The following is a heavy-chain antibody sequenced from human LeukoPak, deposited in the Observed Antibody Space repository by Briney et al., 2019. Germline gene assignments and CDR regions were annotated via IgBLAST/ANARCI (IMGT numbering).Heavy chain of an antibody. CDR1: GGTFSSYA. CDR3: AREGYCSSTSCSGDVDY. J-gene: IGHJ4*02. Sequence: SVKVSCKASGGTFSSYAISWVRQAPGQGLEWMGGTIPIFGTANYAQKFQGRVTITADESTSTAYMELSSLRSEDTAVYYCAREGYCSSTSCSGDVDYWGQGTLVTVSS. CDR2: TIPIFGTA. V-gene: IGHV1-69*01. D-gene: IGHD2-2*01.